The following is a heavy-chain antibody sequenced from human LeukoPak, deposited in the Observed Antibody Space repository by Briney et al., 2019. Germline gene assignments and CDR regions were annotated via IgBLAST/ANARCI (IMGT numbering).Heavy chain of an antibody. CDR3: ARAMMYSSGWNDAFDI. D-gene: IGHD6-19*01. V-gene: IGHV1-2*02. Sequence: ASVKVSCKASGYTFTGHYLHWVRQAPGQGLEWMGWINPKNAGTNFAQRFQGRVTMTRDTSISTVYMELSRLRSEDTAVYYCARAMMYSSGWNDAFDIWGQGTMVTVSS. CDR1: GYTFTGHY. CDR2: INPKNAGT. J-gene: IGHJ3*02.